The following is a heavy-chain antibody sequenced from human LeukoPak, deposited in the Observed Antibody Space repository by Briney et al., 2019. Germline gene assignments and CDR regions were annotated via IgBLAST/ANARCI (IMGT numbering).Heavy chain of an antibody. CDR1: GGSISSGSYY. D-gene: IGHD2-21*02. J-gene: IGHJ3*02. CDR3: ARYRNCGSDCYDAFDI. CDR2: IYHRGST. V-gene: IGHV4-61*02. Sequence: PSQTLSLTCTVSGGSISSGSYYWSWIRQPAGKGLEWIGGIYHRGSTYYNPSLKSRVTISVDTSKNQFSLKLNSVTAADTAVYYCARYRNCGSDCYDAFDIWGQGTMVTVSS.